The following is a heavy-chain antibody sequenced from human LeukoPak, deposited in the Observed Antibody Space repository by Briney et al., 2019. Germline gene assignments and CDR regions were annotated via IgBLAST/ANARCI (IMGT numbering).Heavy chain of an antibody. D-gene: IGHD5/OR15-5a*01. J-gene: IGHJ6*02. CDR2: IVIGSGNT. CDR1: GFTFTSST. CDR3: AVKAPGSTWYSYGMDV. Sequence: ASVNVSCKASGFTFTSSTVQWVRQARGQRLEWIGWIVIGSGNTNYAQKFQERVTITRDMSTSTVYMELSSLRSEDTAMYYCAVKAPGSTWYSYGMDVWGQGTTVTVSS. V-gene: IGHV1-58*01.